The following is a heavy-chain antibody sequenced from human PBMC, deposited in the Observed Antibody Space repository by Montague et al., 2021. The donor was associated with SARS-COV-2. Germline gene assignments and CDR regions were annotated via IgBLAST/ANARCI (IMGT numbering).Heavy chain of an antibody. J-gene: IGHJ6*02. D-gene: IGHD3-22*01. CDR3: ARDTRIAMLVVVTRYGLDV. CDR1: GGSISSSSYY. Sequence: SETLSLTCTVSGGSISSSSYYWGWIRQPPGKGLEWIGSIYYTGSTYYXPSLKSRVTISVDTSKNQFPLKLSSVTAADTAVYYCARDTRIAMLVVVTRYGLDVWGQGTTVTVSS. CDR2: IYYTGST. V-gene: IGHV4-39*06.